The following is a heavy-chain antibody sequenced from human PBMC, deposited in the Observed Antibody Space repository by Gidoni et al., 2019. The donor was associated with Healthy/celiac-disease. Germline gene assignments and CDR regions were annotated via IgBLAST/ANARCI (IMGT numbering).Heavy chain of an antibody. Sequence: QVQLQESGPGLVKPSQTLSLTCTVSGGSISSGDYYWSWIRQPPGKGLEWIGYIYYSGSTYYNPSLKSRVTISVDTSKNQFSLKLSSVTAADTAVYYCAREWVYYDSSGYCNWFDPWGQGTLVTVSS. J-gene: IGHJ5*02. D-gene: IGHD3-22*01. CDR2: IYYSGST. V-gene: IGHV4-30-4*01. CDR1: GGSISSGDYY. CDR3: AREWVYYDSSGYCNWFDP.